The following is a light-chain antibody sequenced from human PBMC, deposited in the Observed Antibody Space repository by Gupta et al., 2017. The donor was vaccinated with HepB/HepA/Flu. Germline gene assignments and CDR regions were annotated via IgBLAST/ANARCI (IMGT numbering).Light chain of an antibody. CDR3: SSYTSSSTLDVV. V-gene: IGLV2-14*03. CDR2: DVS. J-gene: IGLJ2*01. CDR1: SDVGGYNY. Sequence: SDVGGYNYVSWYQQHPGKAPKLMIYDVSNRPSGVANRVSGSKSGNTASLTISGLQAEDEADDYCSSYTSSSTLDVVFGGGTKLTVL.